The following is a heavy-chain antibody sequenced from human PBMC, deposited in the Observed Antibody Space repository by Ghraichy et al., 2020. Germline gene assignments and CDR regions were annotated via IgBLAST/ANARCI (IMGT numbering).Heavy chain of an antibody. Sequence: GESLNTSCKGSGYSFTSYWIGWVRQMPGKGLEWMGIIYPGDSDTRYSPSFQGQVTISADKSISTAYLQWSSLKASDTAMHYCARQLTYYDFWSGYYDLGWYFDLWGRGTLVTVSS. CDR1: GYSFTSYW. D-gene: IGHD3-3*01. J-gene: IGHJ2*01. CDR2: IYPGDSDT. V-gene: IGHV5-51*01. CDR3: ARQLTYYDFWSGYYDLGWYFDL.